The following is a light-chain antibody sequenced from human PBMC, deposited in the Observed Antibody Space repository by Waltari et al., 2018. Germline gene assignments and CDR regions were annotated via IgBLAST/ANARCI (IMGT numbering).Light chain of an antibody. V-gene: IGKV1-39*01. J-gene: IGKJ1*01. CDR2: AAS. CDR1: QSISSY. CDR3: QQSYSTPQT. Sequence: DIQMTQSPSSLSASVGDRVTIPCRASQSISSYLNWYQQKQGKAPKLLIYAASSLQSGVPTRFSGSGSGTDFTLTISSLQTKDFATYYCQQSYSTPQTFGQGTKVEIK.